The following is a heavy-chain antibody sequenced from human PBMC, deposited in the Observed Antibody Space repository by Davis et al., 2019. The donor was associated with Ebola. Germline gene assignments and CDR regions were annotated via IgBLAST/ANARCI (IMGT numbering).Heavy chain of an antibody. CDR3: ARSSRQWLAPLGY. CDR2: ISHSGST. D-gene: IGHD6-19*01. Sequence: SETLSLTCAVYGGSLSNYYWSWIRQPPGKGLEWIGEISHSGSTNYNPSLKSRVTISVDTSKNQFSLKLSSVTAADTAVYYCARSSRQWLAPLGYWGQGTLVTVSS. J-gene: IGHJ4*02. CDR1: GGSLSNYY. V-gene: IGHV4-34*01.